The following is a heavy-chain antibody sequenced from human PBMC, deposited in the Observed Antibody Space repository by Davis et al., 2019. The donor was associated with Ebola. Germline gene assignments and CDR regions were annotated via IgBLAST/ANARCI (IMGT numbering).Heavy chain of an antibody. CDR2: ISYDGSNK. CDR3: AKDRRAGSAMVLAYYFDY. J-gene: IGHJ4*02. D-gene: IGHD4/OR15-4a*01. Sequence: PGGSLRLSCAASGFTFSSYGMHWVRQAPGKGLEWVAVISYDGSNKYYADSVKGRFTISRDNSKNTLYLQMNSLRAEDTAVYYCAKDRRAGSAMVLAYYFDYWGQGTLVTVSS. CDR1: GFTFSSYG. V-gene: IGHV3-30*18.